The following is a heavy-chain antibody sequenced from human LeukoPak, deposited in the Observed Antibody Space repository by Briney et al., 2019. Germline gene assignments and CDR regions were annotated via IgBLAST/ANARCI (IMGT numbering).Heavy chain of an antibody. CDR1: GFTFSSYG. D-gene: IGHD3-16*02. Sequence: GGSLRLSCAASGFTFSSYGMHWVRQAPGKGLEWVAFIRYDGSNKYYADSVKGRFTISRDNSKNTLYLQMNSLRAEDTAVYYCAKVAPMITFGGVIVSYYYGMDVWGQGTTVTVSS. CDR2: IRYDGSNK. V-gene: IGHV3-30*02. CDR3: AKVAPMITFGGVIVSYYYGMDV. J-gene: IGHJ6*02.